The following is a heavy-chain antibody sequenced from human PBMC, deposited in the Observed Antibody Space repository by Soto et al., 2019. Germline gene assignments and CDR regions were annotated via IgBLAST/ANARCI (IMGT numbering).Heavy chain of an antibody. V-gene: IGHV4-34*01. CDR1: GGSFSGDY. D-gene: IGHD6-6*01. J-gene: IGHJ6*02. CDR2: INHGGST. Sequence: PSETLSLTCTIYGGSFSGDYWSWVRQPPGKWLEWIGEINHGGSTNYSPSLKRRVSISVDTSKDKFSLNLSSVTAADTAVYYCASGKTRTARPSLRYYYYGLDVWGQGTTVTVSS. CDR3: ASGKTRTARPSLRYYYYGLDV.